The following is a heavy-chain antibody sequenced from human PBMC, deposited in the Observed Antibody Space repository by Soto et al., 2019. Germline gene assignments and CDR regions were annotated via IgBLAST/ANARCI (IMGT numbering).Heavy chain of an antibody. CDR2: LYSAGST. CDR1: GFTVSDNY. D-gene: IGHD1-26*01. Sequence: PGGSLRLSCAASGFTVSDNYMSWVRQVPGKGLEWVSVLYSAGSTYYADSVKGRFIISRDNSKNTLYLQMNSLRAEDTAVYYCATYSGSKQRNPADYWGQGTLVTVSS. V-gene: IGHV3-66*01. J-gene: IGHJ4*02. CDR3: ATYSGSKQRNPADY.